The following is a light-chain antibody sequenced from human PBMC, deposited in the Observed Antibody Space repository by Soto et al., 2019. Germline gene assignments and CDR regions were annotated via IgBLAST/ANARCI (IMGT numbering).Light chain of an antibody. CDR2: GAS. V-gene: IGKV3D-15*01. CDR3: QQYNNWPPLT. CDR1: QSVSSN. Sequence: EIVMTQSPATLSVSAGERVTLSCRASQSVSSNLAWYQQKPGQAPRLLIYGASTRATGLPARFSGSGSRSDFTLTISSLQSEDFAVYYCQQYNNWPPLTFGGGTKVEIK. J-gene: IGKJ4*01.